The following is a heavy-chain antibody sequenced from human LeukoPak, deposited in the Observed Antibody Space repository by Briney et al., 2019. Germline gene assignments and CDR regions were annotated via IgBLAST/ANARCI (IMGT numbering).Heavy chain of an antibody. J-gene: IGHJ3*02. CDR2: ISWNSGSI. V-gene: IGHV3-9*01. Sequence: PGRSLRLSCAASGFTFDDYAMHWVRQAPGKGLEWVSGISWNSGSIGYADSVKGRFTISRDNAKNSLYLQMNSLRAEDTALYYCAKDRAGSGYPDAFDTWGQGTMVTVSS. D-gene: IGHD3-22*01. CDR3: AKDRAGSGYPDAFDT. CDR1: GFTFDDYA.